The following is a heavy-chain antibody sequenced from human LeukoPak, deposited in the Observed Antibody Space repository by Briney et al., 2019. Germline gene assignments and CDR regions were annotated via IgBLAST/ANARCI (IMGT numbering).Heavy chain of an antibody. V-gene: IGHV4-34*01. J-gene: IGHJ4*02. Sequence: SETLSLTCAVYGGSFSGYYWNWIRQPPGKGLEWIGEINHSGSTNYNPSLKSRVTISVDTSKNQFSLELSSVTAADTAVYYCARQVGGCSAGSCYVVYWGQGTLVTVSS. CDR2: INHSGST. CDR1: GGSFSGYY. D-gene: IGHD2-15*01. CDR3: ARQVGGCSAGSCYVVY.